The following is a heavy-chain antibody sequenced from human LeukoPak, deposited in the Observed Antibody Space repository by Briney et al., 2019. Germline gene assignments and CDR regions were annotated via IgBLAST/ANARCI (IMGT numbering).Heavy chain of an antibody. CDR2: IYTSGST. V-gene: IGHV4-4*07. CDR1: GGSISSYY. Sequence: SETLSLTCTVSGGSISSYYWSWIRQPAGKGLEWIGRIYTSGSTNYNPSLKSRVTMSVDTSKNQFSLKLSPVTAADTAVYYCARDFAVTGPMDYFDYWGQGTLVTVSS. J-gene: IGHJ4*02. CDR3: ARDFAVTGPMDYFDY. D-gene: IGHD6-19*01.